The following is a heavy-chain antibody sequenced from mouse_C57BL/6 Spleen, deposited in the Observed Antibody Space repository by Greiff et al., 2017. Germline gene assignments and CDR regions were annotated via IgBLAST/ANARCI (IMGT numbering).Heavy chain of an antibody. CDR3: AREVYYYGTFDV. CDR2: INPNNGGT. Sequence: VQLQQSGPELVKPGASVKIPCKASGYTFTDSNLDWVKQSHGKSLEWIGDINPNNGGTIYNQKFKGKATLTVDKSSSTAYMELRSLTSEDTAVYYCAREVYYYGTFDVWGTGTTVTVSS. J-gene: IGHJ1*03. CDR1: GYTFTDSN. D-gene: IGHD1-1*01. V-gene: IGHV1-18*01.